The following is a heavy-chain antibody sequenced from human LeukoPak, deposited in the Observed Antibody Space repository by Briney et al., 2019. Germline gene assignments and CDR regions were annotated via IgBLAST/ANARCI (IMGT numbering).Heavy chain of an antibody. V-gene: IGHV3-11*04. CDR2: ISSSGSTI. D-gene: IGHD2-15*01. Sequence: GGSLRLSCAASGFTFSDYYMSWIRQAPGKGLEWVSYISSSGSTIYYADSVKGRFTISRDNAKNSLYLQMNSLRADDTAVYYCARESPRGFCSGGSCYFGAFDIWGQGTMVTVSS. CDR3: ARESPRGFCSGGSCYFGAFDI. J-gene: IGHJ3*02. CDR1: GFTFSDYY.